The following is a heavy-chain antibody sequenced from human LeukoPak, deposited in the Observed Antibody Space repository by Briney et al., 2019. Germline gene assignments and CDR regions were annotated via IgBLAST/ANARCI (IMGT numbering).Heavy chain of an antibody. CDR1: GFTFSSYW. D-gene: IGHD3-10*01. Sequence: GGSLRLSCAASGFTFSSYWMSWVRQAPGKGLEWAANIKQDGSEKDYVDSVKGRFTISRDNAKNSLYLQMNSLRAEDTAVYYCARNAYYYGSGSPLGYWGQGTLVTVSS. V-gene: IGHV3-7*01. CDR2: IKQDGSEK. CDR3: ARNAYYYGSGSPLGY. J-gene: IGHJ4*02.